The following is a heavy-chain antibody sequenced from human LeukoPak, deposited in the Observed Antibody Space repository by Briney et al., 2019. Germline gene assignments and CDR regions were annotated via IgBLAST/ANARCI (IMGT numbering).Heavy chain of an antibody. V-gene: IGHV3-30-3*01. CDR1: GFTFSSYA. D-gene: IGHD4-4*01. J-gene: IGHJ6*02. CDR3: ARGETHDYTLPGYYYYGMDV. CDR2: ISYDGSNK. Sequence: GRSLRLSCAASGFTFSSYAMPWVRQAPGKGLEWVAVISYDGSNKYYADSAKGRFTISRDNSKNTLYLQMNSLRAEDTAVYYCARGETHDYTLPGYYYYGMDVWGQGTTVTVSS.